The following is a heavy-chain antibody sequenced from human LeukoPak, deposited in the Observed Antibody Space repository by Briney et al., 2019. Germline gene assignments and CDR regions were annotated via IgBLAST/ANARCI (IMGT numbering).Heavy chain of an antibody. J-gene: IGHJ4*02. D-gene: IGHD1-26*01. V-gene: IGHV3-7*01. Sequence: GGSLRLSCAASGFTFSNSWVSWVRQAPGKGLEWVAKIKQDGSEKYYVDSVKGRFTISRDNAKNSLYLQMNSLRAEDTAVYYCAKGHSWTAFDYWGQGTLVTVSS. CDR2: IKQDGSEK. CDR1: GFTFSNSW. CDR3: AKGHSWTAFDY.